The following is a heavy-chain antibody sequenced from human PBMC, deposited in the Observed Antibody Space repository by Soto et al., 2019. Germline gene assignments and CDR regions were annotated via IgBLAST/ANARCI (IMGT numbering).Heavy chain of an antibody. Sequence: EVQLLESGGGLVQPGGSLKLFCVASGFTFSSYAMSWVRQAPGKGLEWVSAISNGGGSTYYADSVKGRFTISRDNPKNTLYLQMNSLRDEDTAVYYCAKGGIQSKHYYYYCRHVWGQGTTVTVSS. J-gene: IGHJ6*02. V-gene: IGHV3-23*01. CDR1: GFTFSSYA. CDR3: AKGGIQSKHYYYYCRHV. CDR2: ISNGGGST. D-gene: IGHD5-18*01.